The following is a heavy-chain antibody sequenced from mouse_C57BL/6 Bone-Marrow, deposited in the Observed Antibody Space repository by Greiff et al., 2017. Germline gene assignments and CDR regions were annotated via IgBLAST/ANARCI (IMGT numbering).Heavy chain of an antibody. D-gene: IGHD1-1*01. Sequence: VQLQQSGPELVKPGASVKISCKASGYTFTDYYMNWVKQSHGKSLEWIGDINPNNGGTSYNQKFKGKATLTVDKSSSTAYMELRSLTSEDSAVYYCARSEVVAPDARDYWGQGTSVTVSS. J-gene: IGHJ4*01. CDR2: INPNNGGT. V-gene: IGHV1-26*01. CDR3: ARSEVVAPDARDY. CDR1: GYTFTDYY.